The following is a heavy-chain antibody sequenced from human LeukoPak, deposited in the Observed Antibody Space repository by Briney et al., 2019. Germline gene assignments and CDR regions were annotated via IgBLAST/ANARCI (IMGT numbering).Heavy chain of an antibody. CDR1: GFTFTDYA. CDR3: ARHDSFIPF. V-gene: IGHV3-23*01. J-gene: IGHJ4*02. CDR2: ISDSGRAT. D-gene: IGHD3-16*02. Sequence: GGSLRLSCAASGFTFTDYAMSWVRPAPGKGLEWVSGISDSGRATYYTDSVKGRCTISRDNSKNTVSLQMDNVTPEDTAVYFCARHDSFIPFWGQGALVTVSS.